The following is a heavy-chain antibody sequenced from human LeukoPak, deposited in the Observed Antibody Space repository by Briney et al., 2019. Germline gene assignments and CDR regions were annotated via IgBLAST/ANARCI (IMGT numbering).Heavy chain of an antibody. CDR3: AKETNNWSFDY. V-gene: IGHV3-23*01. J-gene: IGHJ4*02. D-gene: IGHD1-20*01. CDR2: ISGSGGST. CDR1: GFIFSNYA. Sequence: SGGSLRLSCAVSGFIFSNYAMNWVRQAPGKGLEWVSAISGSGGSTYYADSVKGRFTISRDNSKNTLYLQMNSLRAEDTAVYYCAKETNNWSFDYWGQGTLVTVSS.